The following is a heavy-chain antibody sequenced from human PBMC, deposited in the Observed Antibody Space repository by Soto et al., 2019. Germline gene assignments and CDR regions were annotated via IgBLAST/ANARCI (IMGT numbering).Heavy chain of an antibody. D-gene: IGHD3-22*01. CDR3: ARVVITSYPYYYYGMDV. CDR2: IYPGDSDT. Sequence: PGESLKISCKGSGYSFTSYWIGWVRQMPGKGLEWMGIIYPGDSDTRYSPSFQGQVTISADKSISTAYLQWSSLKASDTAMYYCARVVITSYPYYYYGMDVWGQGTTVTVS. V-gene: IGHV5-51*01. CDR1: GYSFTSYW. J-gene: IGHJ6*02.